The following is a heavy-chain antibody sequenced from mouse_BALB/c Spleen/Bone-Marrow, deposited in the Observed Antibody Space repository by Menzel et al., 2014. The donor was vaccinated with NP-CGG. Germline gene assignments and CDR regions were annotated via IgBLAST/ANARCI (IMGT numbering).Heavy chain of an antibody. J-gene: IGHJ3*01. CDR3: ARDVGYGNYFVY. CDR1: GFTFSDFY. D-gene: IGHD2-10*02. V-gene: IGHV7-1*02. CDR2: SRNKAKYYTT. Sequence: EVKLVESGGGLVQPGDSLRLSCATSGFTFSDFYMEWVRQPPGKRLEWIAASRNKAKYYTTEYSASVKGRFIASRDTSQGVLYLQMNALRAEDTAIYYCARDVGYGNYFVYWGQGTLVTVSA.